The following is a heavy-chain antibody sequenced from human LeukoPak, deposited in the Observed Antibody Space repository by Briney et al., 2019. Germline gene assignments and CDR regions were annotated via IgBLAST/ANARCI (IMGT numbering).Heavy chain of an antibody. CDR2: IDSDGSRT. J-gene: IGHJ4*02. CDR3: ARKSGSYYFFDY. V-gene: IGHV3-74*01. D-gene: IGHD1-26*01. CDR1: RFTFSNYW. Sequence: TGGSLRLSCAASRFTFSNYWMHWVRQAPGKGLVWVSRIDSDGSRTSYADSVKGRFTISRDNAKNTLYLQMNSLRAEDTAVYYCARKSGSYYFFDYRGQGTLVTVSS.